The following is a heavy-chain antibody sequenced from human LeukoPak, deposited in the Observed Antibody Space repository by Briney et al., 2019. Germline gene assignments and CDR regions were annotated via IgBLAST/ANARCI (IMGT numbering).Heavy chain of an antibody. J-gene: IGHJ4*02. V-gene: IGHV3-7*01. CDR3: ARWGDYANDY. D-gene: IGHD3-16*01. Sequence: ASETLSLTCTVSGDSISTSNSYWGWIRQPPGKGLEWVANINPDGSQKNYVDSVKGRFTISRDNAKNTLYLQMNSLRAEDTAVYYCARWGDYANDYWGQGTLVTVSS. CDR2: INPDGSQK. CDR1: GDSISTSNSY.